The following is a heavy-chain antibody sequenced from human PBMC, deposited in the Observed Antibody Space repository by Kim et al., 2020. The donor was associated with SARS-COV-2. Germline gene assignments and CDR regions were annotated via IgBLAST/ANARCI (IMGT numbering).Heavy chain of an antibody. CDR1: GFTFSSYG. J-gene: IGHJ4*02. CDR3: ARDLSEWIPPDY. CDR2: ISYDGSNK. D-gene: IGHD3-3*01. V-gene: IGHV3-33*05. Sequence: GGSLRLSCAASGFTFSSYGMHWVRQAPGKGLEWVAVISYDGSNKYYADSVKGRFTISRDNSKNTLYLQMNSLRAEDTAVYYCARDLSEWIPPDYWGQGTLVTVSS.